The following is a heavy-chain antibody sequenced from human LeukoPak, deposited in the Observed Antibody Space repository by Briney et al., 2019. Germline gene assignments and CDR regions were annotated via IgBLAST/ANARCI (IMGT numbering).Heavy chain of an antibody. CDR3: ARSLCSGGSCYSPYYYYMDV. Sequence: GGSLRLSCAASGFTFSSYSMNWVRQAPGKGLEWVSSISSSSSYIYYADSVKGRFTISRDNAKNSLYLQMNSLRAEDTAVYYCARSLCSGGSCYSPYYYYMDVWGKGTTVTVSS. V-gene: IGHV3-21*01. J-gene: IGHJ6*03. D-gene: IGHD2-15*01. CDR1: GFTFSSYS. CDR2: ISSSSSYI.